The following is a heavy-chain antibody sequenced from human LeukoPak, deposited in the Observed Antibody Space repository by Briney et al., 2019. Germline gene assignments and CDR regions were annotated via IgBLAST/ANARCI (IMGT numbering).Heavy chain of an antibody. Sequence: SVKVSCKASGGTFSSYAISWVRQAPGQGLEWMGRIIPILGIANYAQKFQGIVTISADKSTSTGYMELSSLRSEDTAVYYCASSPAAAGTLVDYWGQGTLVTVSS. CDR3: ASSPAAAGTLVDY. V-gene: IGHV1-69*04. J-gene: IGHJ4*02. CDR2: IIPILGIA. D-gene: IGHD6-13*01. CDR1: GGTFSSYA.